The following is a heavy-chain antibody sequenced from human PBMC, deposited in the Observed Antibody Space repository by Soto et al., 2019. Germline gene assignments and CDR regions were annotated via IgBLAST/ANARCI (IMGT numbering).Heavy chain of an antibody. Sequence: GGSLRLSCAASGFTFSDYYMSWIRQAPGKGLEWVSYISSSSSYTNYADSVKGRFTISRDNAKNSLYLQMNSLRAEDTAVYYCARDTTPRYSSSPKEEGGGEDGSNYYYYGMDVWGQGTTVTVSS. CDR1: GFTFSDYY. CDR2: ISSSSSYT. V-gene: IGHV3-11*06. J-gene: IGHJ6*02. D-gene: IGHD6-13*01. CDR3: ARDTTPRYSSSPKEEGGGEDGSNYYYYGMDV.